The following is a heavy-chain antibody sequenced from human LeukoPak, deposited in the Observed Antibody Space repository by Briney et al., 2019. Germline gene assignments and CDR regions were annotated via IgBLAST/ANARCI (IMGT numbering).Heavy chain of an antibody. CDR1: GFTFSRYS. D-gene: IGHD1-26*01. Sequence: GGSLRLSCAGSGFTFSRYSMNWVRQAPGKGLEWVSSISVTSTYIHYADSMKGRFTISRDNAKNSLYLQMNSLRAEDTAVYYCARGLFPKWELLGGGAFDIWGQGTMVTVSS. CDR3: ARGLFPKWELLGGGAFDI. J-gene: IGHJ3*02. CDR2: ISVTSTYI. V-gene: IGHV3-21*01.